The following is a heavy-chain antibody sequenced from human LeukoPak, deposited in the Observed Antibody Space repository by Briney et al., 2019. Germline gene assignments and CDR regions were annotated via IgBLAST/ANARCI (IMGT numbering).Heavy chain of an antibody. D-gene: IGHD6-6*01. J-gene: IGHJ4*02. CDR3: ARLYSSSGLSFDY. CDR1: GSTFSSYA. CDR2: ISYDGSNK. V-gene: IGHV3-30*01. Sequence: GGSLRLSCAASGSTFSSYAMHWVRQAPGKGLEWVAVISYDGSNKYYADSVKGRFTISRDNSKNTLYLQMNSLRAEDTAVYYCARLYSSSGLSFDYWGQGTLVTVSS.